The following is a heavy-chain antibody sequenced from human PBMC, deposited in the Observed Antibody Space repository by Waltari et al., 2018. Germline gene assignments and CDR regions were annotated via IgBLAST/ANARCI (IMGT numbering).Heavy chain of an antibody. Sequence: QVQLQESGPGLVQPSETLSLTCTVSGYSISSGHYWGWTRQPPGKGLEWIGSIYFSGSTYYNPSLKSRVTISVDTSKNQFSLKLSSVTAADTAVYYCARDPGYYDTSGYPAYFDYWGQGTLVTVSS. J-gene: IGHJ4*02. CDR1: GYSISSGHY. CDR3: ARDPGYYDTSGYPAYFDY. V-gene: IGHV4-38-2*02. CDR2: IYFSGST. D-gene: IGHD3-22*01.